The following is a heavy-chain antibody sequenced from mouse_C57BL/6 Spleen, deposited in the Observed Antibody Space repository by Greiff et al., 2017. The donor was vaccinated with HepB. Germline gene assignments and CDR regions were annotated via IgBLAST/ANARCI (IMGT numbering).Heavy chain of an antibody. CDR1: GYTFTDYN. CDR3: ARGYGNYVYFDY. D-gene: IGHD2-10*02. Sequence: VQLKESGPELVKPGASVKMSCKASGYTFTDYNMHWVKQSHGKSLEWIGYINPNNGGTSYNQKFKGKATLTVNKSSSTAYMELRSLTSEDSAVYYCARGYGNYVYFDYWGQGTTLTVSS. CDR2: INPNNGGT. V-gene: IGHV1-22*01. J-gene: IGHJ2*01.